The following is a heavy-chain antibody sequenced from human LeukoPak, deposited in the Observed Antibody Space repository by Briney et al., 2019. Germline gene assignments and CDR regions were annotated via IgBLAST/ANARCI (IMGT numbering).Heavy chain of an antibody. Sequence: GGPLRLSCAASGFTVSSNYMSWVRQAPGKGLEWVSVIYSGGSTYYADSVKGRFTISRDNSKNTLYLQMNSLRAEDTAVYYCARDGTRYCSGGSCLYYYGMDAWGQGTTVTVS. CDR1: GFTVSSNY. J-gene: IGHJ6*02. V-gene: IGHV3-66*01. CDR3: ARDGTRYCSGGSCLYYYGMDA. D-gene: IGHD2-15*01. CDR2: IYSGGST.